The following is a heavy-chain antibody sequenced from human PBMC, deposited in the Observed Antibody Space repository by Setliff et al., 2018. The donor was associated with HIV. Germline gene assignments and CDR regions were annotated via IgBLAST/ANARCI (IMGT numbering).Heavy chain of an antibody. CDR2: INPSSGST. V-gene: IGHV1-46*01. CDR1: GYTFTSYY. Sequence: GASVKVSCKASGYTFTSYYMHWVRQAPGQGLEWMGIINPSSGSTTYAQKFQGRVTMTRDTSTSTVYMELSSLRSEDTAVYYCARDLAPSSSASYFQHWGQGTPVTVSS. D-gene: IGHD6-6*01. CDR3: ARDLAPSSSASYFQH. J-gene: IGHJ1*01.